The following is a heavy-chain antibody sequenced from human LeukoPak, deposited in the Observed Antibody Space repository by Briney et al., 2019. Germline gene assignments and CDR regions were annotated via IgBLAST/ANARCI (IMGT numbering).Heavy chain of an antibody. CDR3: AREPSGSRGYDY. J-gene: IGHJ4*02. D-gene: IGHD3-10*01. CDR2: ISPNSGGT. CDR1: GFTFSGYY. Sequence: ASVTVSFKASGFTFSGYYMHWVRQAPGQGLEWMAWISPNSGGTNYVQKFQGRVTVTRDTSISTDYMEISGLTSDDTALYYCAREPSGSRGYDYWGQKTVDSLFS. V-gene: IGHV1-2*02.